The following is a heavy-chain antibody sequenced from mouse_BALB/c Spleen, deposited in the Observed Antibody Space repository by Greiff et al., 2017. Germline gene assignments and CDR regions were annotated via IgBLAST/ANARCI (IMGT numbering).Heavy chain of an antibody. J-gene: IGHJ4*01. CDR3: AREGVRRGTMDY. D-gene: IGHD2-14*01. V-gene: IGHV1S56*01. CDR2: IYPGNVNT. Sequence: QVQLQQSGPELVKPGASVRISCKASGYTFTSYYIHWVKQRPGQGLEWIGWIYPGNVNTKYNEKFKGKATLTADKSSSTAYMQLSSLTSEDSAVYFCAREGVRRGTMDYWGQGTSVTVSS. CDR1: GYTFTSYY.